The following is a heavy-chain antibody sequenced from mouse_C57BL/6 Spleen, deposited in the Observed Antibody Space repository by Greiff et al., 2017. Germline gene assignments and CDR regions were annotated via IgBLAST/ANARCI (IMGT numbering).Heavy chain of an antibody. D-gene: IGHD2-3*01. Sequence: QVQLQQSGPELVQPGASVKISCKASGYAFSSSWMNWVKQRPGKGLEWIGRIYPGDGDTTYNGKFKGKATLTAAKSSSTAYMLLSSLTSEDAAVYFCARGGGWSPCAYWGQGTLVTVSA. CDR2: IYPGDGDT. CDR3: ARGGGWSPCAY. J-gene: IGHJ3*01. V-gene: IGHV1-82*01. CDR1: GYAFSSSW.